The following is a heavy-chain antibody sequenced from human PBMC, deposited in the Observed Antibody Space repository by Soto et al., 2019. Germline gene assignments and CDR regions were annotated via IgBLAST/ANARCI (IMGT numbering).Heavy chain of an antibody. D-gene: IGHD6-19*01. V-gene: IGHV4-30-2*01. CDR3: ARGAAVAGTPPRYIDY. Sequence: SDTLSLTCAVSGDSSSSGDKSWTWIRQPPGRGLEWIGDIHHSGSTHYNPSLKSRVTISVDTSKNQFSLKLSSVTAADTAVYYCARGAAVAGTPPRYIDYWGQGTLVTVSS. CDR2: IHHSGST. J-gene: IGHJ4*02. CDR1: GDSSSSGDKS.